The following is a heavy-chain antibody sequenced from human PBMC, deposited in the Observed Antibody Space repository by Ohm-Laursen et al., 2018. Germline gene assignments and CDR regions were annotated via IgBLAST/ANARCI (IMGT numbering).Heavy chain of an antibody. D-gene: IGHD6-19*01. CDR1: GFTFSSYE. V-gene: IGHV3-48*03. CDR2: ISSSGSTI. CDR3: GRDGSSGWYSVDY. Sequence: SLRLSCTASGFTFSSYEMNWVRQAPGKGLEWVSYISSSGSTIYYADSVKGRFTISRDNAKNSLYLQMNSLRVDDTAVYYCGRDGSSGWYSVDYWGQGTLVTVSS. J-gene: IGHJ4*02.